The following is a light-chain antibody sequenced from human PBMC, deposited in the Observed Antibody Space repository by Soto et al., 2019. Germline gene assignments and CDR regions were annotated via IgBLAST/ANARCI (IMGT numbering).Light chain of an antibody. Sequence: QSALTQPASVSGSPGQSITISCTGTSGDVGAYDHVSWYQQHPGKAPKLILFEVTRRPSGVSYRFSGSKSGNTASLTISGLQAEDESDYYCSSYSSTSTPYVFGSGTKLTVL. V-gene: IGLV2-14*01. CDR1: SGDVGAYDH. CDR2: EVT. J-gene: IGLJ1*01. CDR3: SSYSSTSTPYV.